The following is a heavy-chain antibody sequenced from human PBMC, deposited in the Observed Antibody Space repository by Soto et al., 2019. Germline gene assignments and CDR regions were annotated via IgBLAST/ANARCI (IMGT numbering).Heavy chain of an antibody. V-gene: IGHV3-33*01. CDR3: AXAGGTXVTGLWHFDS. J-gene: IGHJ4*02. CDR1: GFTFNTYS. D-gene: IGHD4-17*01. CDR2: IWYDGTQK. Sequence: QVQLEESGGGVVQPGRSLRLSCEASGFTFNTYSMHWVRQPPGXGLEXLAAIWYDGTQKYYADSVKGRFIISRDNSKKTLYLEMNSLRAEDTAVYYCAXAGGTXVTGLWHFDSWGQGTLVTVSS.